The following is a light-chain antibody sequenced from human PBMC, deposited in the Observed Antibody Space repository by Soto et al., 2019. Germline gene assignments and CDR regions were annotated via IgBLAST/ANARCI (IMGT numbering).Light chain of an antibody. CDR2: DAS. V-gene: IGKV3-11*01. Sequence: EIVLTQSPATLSLSPGERATLSCRASQSVSSYLAWYQQKPGQAPRLLIYDASNRATGIPARFSGSGSGTVFTLTIGSLEPEDFAVYYCQQRSNWPPEFTFGPGTKVDIK. CDR3: QQRSNWPPEFT. CDR1: QSVSSY. J-gene: IGKJ3*01.